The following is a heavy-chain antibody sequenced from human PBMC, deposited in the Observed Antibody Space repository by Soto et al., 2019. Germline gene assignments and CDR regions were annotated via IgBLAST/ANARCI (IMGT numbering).Heavy chain of an antibody. CDR2: INPITGGT. CDR3: DRDYLDY. D-gene: IGHD3-22*01. Sequence: QVQLVQSGAEVKRPGASVTVSCKASGYTFTSYYIHWVRQAPGQGLEWMGWINPITGGTNYAPKFQGRVTMTRDTSITTAYMELSRLRSDDTAVYSSDRDYLDYWGQGTPVTVSS. CDR1: GYTFTSYY. V-gene: IGHV1-2*02. J-gene: IGHJ4*02.